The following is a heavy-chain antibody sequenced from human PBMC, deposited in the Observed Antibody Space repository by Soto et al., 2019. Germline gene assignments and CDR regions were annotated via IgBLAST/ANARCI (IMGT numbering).Heavy chain of an antibody. V-gene: IGHV1-69*01. CDR2: IIPIFCTA. CDR3: ARDKVGYYDSSGYYRVSVPPDYYYGMDV. J-gene: IGHJ6*02. D-gene: IGHD3-22*01. Sequence: QVQLVQSGAEVKKPGSSVKVSCKASGGTFSSYAISWVRQAPGQGLEWMGGIIPIFCTANYAQKFQGRVTITADESTSTAYMELSSLRSEDTDVYYCARDKVGYYDSSGYYRVSVPPDYYYGMDVWGQGTTVTVSS. CDR1: GGTFSSYA.